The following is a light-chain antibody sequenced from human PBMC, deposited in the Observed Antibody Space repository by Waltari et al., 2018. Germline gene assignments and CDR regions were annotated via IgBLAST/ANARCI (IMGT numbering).Light chain of an antibody. Sequence: DIQMTQSPASLSASVGDRVTITCRSSQSIGHYLNWYQQKPHQAPRLLIYAASILQSGVPSRFSGSGSETHFTLTIGLLQSEDFATYYCQHSSITPYTFGQGTKLEI. V-gene: IGKV1-39*01. J-gene: IGKJ2*01. CDR3: QHSSITPYT. CDR2: AAS. CDR1: QSIGHY.